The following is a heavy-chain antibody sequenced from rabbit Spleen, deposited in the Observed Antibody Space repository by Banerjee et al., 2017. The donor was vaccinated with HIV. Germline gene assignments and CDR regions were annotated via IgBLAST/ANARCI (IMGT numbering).Heavy chain of an antibody. CDR2: IDPVFGST. V-gene: IGHV1S47*01. CDR1: GFDFSGYG. Sequence: QEQLVESGGGLVQPGGSLKVSCKASGFDFSGYGVSWVRQAPGKGLEWIGYIDPVFGSTSYASWVNGRFTISSHNAQNTLYLQLNSLTAADTATYFCVRDLGYDDSSEKGYFNLWGPGTLVTVS. D-gene: IGHD2-1*01. J-gene: IGHJ4*01. CDR3: VRDLGYDDSSEKGYFNL.